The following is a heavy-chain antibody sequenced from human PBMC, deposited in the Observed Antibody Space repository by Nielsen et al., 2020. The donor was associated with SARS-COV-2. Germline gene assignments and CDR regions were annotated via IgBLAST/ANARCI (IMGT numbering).Heavy chain of an antibody. D-gene: IGHD6-19*01. V-gene: IGHV3-53*01. J-gene: IGHJ4*02. CDR2: IYSGGST. CDR3: ASGWNFDY. CDR1: GFTVSSNY. Sequence: GESLKISCAASGFTVSSNYMSWVRQAPGKGLEWVSVIYSGGSTYYADSVKGRFTISRDNSKNTLYLQMNSLRAEDTAVYYCASGWNFDYWGQGTLVTVFS.